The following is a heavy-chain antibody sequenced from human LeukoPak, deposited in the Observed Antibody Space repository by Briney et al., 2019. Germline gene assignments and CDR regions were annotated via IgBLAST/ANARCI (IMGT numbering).Heavy chain of an antibody. Sequence: PSEALSLTCTVSGGSISSYYWSWIRQPPGKGLEWIWYIYYSGSTNYNPSLKSRVTISVDTSKNQFSLKLSSVTAADTAVYYCARGGHYYDSTGWFDPWGQGTLVTVSS. CDR3: ARGGHYYDSTGWFDP. V-gene: IGHV4-59*01. J-gene: IGHJ5*02. CDR2: IYYSGST. CDR1: GGSISSYY. D-gene: IGHD3-22*01.